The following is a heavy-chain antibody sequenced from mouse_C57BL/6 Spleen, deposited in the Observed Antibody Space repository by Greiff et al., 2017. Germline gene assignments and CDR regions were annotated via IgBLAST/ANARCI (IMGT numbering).Heavy chain of an antibody. Sequence: EVKVVESGGGLVKPGGSLKLSCAASGFTFSDYGMHWVRQAPEKGLEWVAYISSGSSTIYYADTVKGRFTISRENAKNTLFLQMTSLRSENTAMYYCARGRGQYYFDYWGQGTTLTVSS. CDR3: ARGRGQYYFDY. V-gene: IGHV5-17*01. D-gene: IGHD6-1*01. CDR1: GFTFSDYG. CDR2: ISSGSSTI. J-gene: IGHJ2*01.